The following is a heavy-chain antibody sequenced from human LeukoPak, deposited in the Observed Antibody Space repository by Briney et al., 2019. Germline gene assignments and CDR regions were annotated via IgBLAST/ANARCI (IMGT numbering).Heavy chain of an antibody. J-gene: IGHJ4*02. V-gene: IGHV3-66*01. Sequence: GGSLRLSCAASGFTVSSKYRSWVRQALGKGLEWVSVIYIDGGTYYADSVKGRFTISRDNSKNTLLLQMNSLRAEDTAVYYCARGHYSNRLGGQGTLVTVSS. CDR3: ARGHYSNRL. D-gene: IGHD2-2*01. CDR2: IYIDGGT. CDR1: GFTVSSKY.